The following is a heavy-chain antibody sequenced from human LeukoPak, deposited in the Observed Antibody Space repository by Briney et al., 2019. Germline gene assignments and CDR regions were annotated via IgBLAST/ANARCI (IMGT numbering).Heavy chain of an antibody. D-gene: IGHD4-11*01. V-gene: IGHV1-18*01. CDR2: ISAYRGNT. Sequence: AAVTDSCKASGYTFTTYGISWVRQAPGQGLEWMGWISAYRGNTIYAQKLHDRVTLTTDTSTATAYMELGSLSSDDTAAYYCARDADYKFDSWGQGTLVTLSS. CDR3: ARDADYKFDS. J-gene: IGHJ5*01. CDR1: GYTFTTYG.